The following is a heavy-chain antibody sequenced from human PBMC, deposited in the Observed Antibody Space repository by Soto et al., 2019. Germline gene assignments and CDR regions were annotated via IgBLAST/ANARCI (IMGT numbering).Heavy chain of an antibody. Sequence: EVQLLESGGGFVQPGGSLRLSCAASGFTFGSYAMSWVRQAPGKGLEWVSTISGSGGSTYYADSVKGRFTISRDKPKNTVYLQMNRRRAEDRGVYYCANVLGYSYGHFDYWGQGTLVTVSS. D-gene: IGHD5-18*01. J-gene: IGHJ4*02. CDR3: ANVLGYSYGHFDY. CDR2: ISGSGGST. V-gene: IGHV3-23*01. CDR1: GFTFGSYA.